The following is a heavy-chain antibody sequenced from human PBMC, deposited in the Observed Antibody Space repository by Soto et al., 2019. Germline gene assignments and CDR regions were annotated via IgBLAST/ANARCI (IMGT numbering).Heavy chain of an antibody. J-gene: IGHJ6*02. Sequence: EVQLVESGGGLVQPGRSLTLSCAASGFTFDDYAMHWGRQAPGKGLEWVSGISWNSDTIGYADSVRGRFTISRDNAENARYLKMNRLGSEDTALYYCAKDTGPRNCSTRNCFWVALGMDVWGQGTTVTVSS. V-gene: IGHV3-9*01. D-gene: IGHD2-2*01. CDR1: GFTFDDYA. CDR3: AKDTGPRNCSTRNCFWVALGMDV. CDR2: ISWNSDTI.